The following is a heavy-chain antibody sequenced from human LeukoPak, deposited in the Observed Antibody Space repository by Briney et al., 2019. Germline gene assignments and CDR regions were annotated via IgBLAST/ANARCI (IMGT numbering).Heavy chain of an antibody. CDR3: AKDPNGDYVGAFDS. Sequence: GGSLRLSCAASALGFSSFAMTWVRQVPGKGLEWVSGIHGSGETTYYADSVKGRFTISRDNSREMLYLQMNSLRVEDTAVYYCAKDPNGDYVGAFDSWGQGTMVTVSS. CDR2: IHGSGETT. D-gene: IGHD4-17*01. CDR1: ALGFSSFA. V-gene: IGHV3-23*01. J-gene: IGHJ3*02.